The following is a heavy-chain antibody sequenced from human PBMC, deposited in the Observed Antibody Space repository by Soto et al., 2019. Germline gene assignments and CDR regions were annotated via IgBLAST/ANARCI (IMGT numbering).Heavy chain of an antibody. Sequence: ASVKVSCKASGGTFSSYAISWVRQAPGQGLEWMGGIIPIFGTVNYAQKFQGRVTITADESTSTAYMELSSLRSEDTAVYYCARHDCISSSCYYYYYYSMDVWGQGTTVTVSS. J-gene: IGHJ6*02. CDR3: ARHDCISSSCYYYYYYSMDV. CDR2: IIPIFGTV. D-gene: IGHD2-2*01. V-gene: IGHV1-69*13. CDR1: GGTFSSYA.